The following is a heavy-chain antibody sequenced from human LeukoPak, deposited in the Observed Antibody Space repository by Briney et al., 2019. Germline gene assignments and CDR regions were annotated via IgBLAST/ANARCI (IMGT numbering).Heavy chain of an antibody. V-gene: IGHV7-4-1*02. CDR2: INTNTGNS. D-gene: IGHD5-18*01. J-gene: IGHJ5*02. CDR1: GYTFTSYA. CDR3: ARGGFGAMALNWFDP. Sequence: ASVKVSCKASGYTFTSYAMNWVRQAPGQGLEWMGWINTNTGNSTYAQGFTGRFVFSLDTSVSTAYLQISSLKAEDTAVYYCARGGFGAMALNWFDPWGQGTLVTVSS.